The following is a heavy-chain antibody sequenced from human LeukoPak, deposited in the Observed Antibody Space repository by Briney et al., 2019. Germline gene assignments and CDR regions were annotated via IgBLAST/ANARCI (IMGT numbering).Heavy chain of an antibody. J-gene: IGHJ4*02. V-gene: IGHV3-7*01. CDR2: IKQDGSEK. Sequence: PGGSLRLSCAASSFTFSNYWMTWVRQAPGKGLELVANIKQDGSEKYYVDSVKGRFTISRDNAKNSLYLQMNSLRAEDTAVYYCARNQRRLDYWGQGTLVTVSS. D-gene: IGHD1-14*01. CDR1: SFTFSNYW. CDR3: ARNQRRLDY.